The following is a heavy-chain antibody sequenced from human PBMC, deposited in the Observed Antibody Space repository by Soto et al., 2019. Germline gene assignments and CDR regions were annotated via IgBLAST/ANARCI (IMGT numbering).Heavy chain of an antibody. CDR3: ARERDYDFWSGYYTGASRWFDP. CDR2: IYYSGST. V-gene: IGHV4-59*01. Sequence: PSETLSLTCTVSGGSISSYYWSWIRQPPGKGLEWIGYIYYSGSTNYNPSLKSRVTISVDTSKNQFSLKLSSVTAADTAVYYCARERDYDFWSGYYTGASRWFDPWGQGTLVTVSS. CDR1: GGSISSYY. J-gene: IGHJ5*02. D-gene: IGHD3-3*01.